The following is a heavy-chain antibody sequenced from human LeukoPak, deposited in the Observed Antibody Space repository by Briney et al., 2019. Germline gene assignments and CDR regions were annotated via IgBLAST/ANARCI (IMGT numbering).Heavy chain of an antibody. CDR3: ARVGSLWPRAFDI. V-gene: IGHV1-18*01. CDR2: ISTYNGDT. Sequence: VASVKVSYKASGYTFSSYGISWVRQAPGQGLEGVGWISTYNGDTNYAQKFQGRVTITRNTSISTAYMDLSSLRSEDTAVYYCARVGSLWPRAFDIWGQGTMVTVSS. CDR1: GYTFSSYG. J-gene: IGHJ3*02. D-gene: IGHD3-10*01.